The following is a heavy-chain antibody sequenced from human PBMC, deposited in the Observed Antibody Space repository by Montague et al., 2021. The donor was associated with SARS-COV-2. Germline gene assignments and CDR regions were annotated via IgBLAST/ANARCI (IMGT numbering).Heavy chain of an antibody. CDR1: GGSLSGYY. J-gene: IGHJ6*02. V-gene: IGHV4-34*01. D-gene: IGHD6-19*01. Sequence: SETLSLTCAVTGGSLSGYYWSWIRQAPGKGLEWIGEISHSGNTNYNLSFNSRLAMSDDTSKDHFSLKLSSVTAADTAVYYCARGPCTSGHRRHFGMDFWGPGTAVTVSS. CDR3: ARGPCTSGHRRHFGMDF. CDR2: ISHSGNT.